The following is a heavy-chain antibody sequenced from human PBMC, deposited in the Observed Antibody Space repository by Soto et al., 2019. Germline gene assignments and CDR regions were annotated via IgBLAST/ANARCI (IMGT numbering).Heavy chain of an antibody. CDR2: ISSSSSTI. CDR1: GFTFSSYS. J-gene: IGHJ4*02. Sequence: GESLKISCAASGFTFSSYSMNWVRQAPGKGLEWVSYISSSSSTIYYADSVKGRFTISRDNAKNSLYLQMNSLRAEDTAVYYCASGYGNFDYWGQGTLVTVSS. CDR3: ASGYGNFDY. D-gene: IGHD4-17*01. V-gene: IGHV3-48*01.